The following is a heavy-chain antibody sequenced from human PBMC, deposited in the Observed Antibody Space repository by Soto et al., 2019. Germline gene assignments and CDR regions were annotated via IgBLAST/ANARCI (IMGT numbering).Heavy chain of an antibody. CDR3: ARRYSKYLPLDN. J-gene: IGHJ4*02. D-gene: IGHD4-4*01. Sequence: PGGSLRVSCAASGFDFSRYEMHWVRQAPGKGLEWVSYISSSGSKVNYVDSVQGRFTISRDNAKNSLYLHMNSLRGDDTAVYYCARRYSKYLPLDNWGQGTLVTVSS. CDR2: ISSSGSKV. CDR1: GFDFSRYE. V-gene: IGHV3-48*03.